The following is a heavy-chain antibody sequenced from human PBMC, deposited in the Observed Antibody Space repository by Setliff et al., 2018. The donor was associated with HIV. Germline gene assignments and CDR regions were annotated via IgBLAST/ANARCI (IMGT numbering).Heavy chain of an antibody. J-gene: IGHJ4*02. Sequence: LRLSCAASEFTLSGYSMSWVRQVPGKGLEWVSAIDPSGSRIFYSDSVKGRFTISRDNSKNTLYLQMNSLTAEGTAVYYCAKVDNGHCTSASCRDFDYWGQGTLVTVSS. D-gene: IGHD2-2*03. CDR3: AKVDNGHCTSASCRDFDY. CDR2: IDPSGSRI. V-gene: IGHV3-23*01. CDR1: EFTLSGYS.